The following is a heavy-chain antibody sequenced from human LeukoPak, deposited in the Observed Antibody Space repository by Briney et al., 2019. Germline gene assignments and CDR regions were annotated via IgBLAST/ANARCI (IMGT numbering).Heavy chain of an antibody. J-gene: IGHJ4*02. D-gene: IGHD3-22*01. CDR2: IYSGGST. V-gene: IGHV3-53*01. Sequence: GGSLRLSCAASGFTVSSNYMSWVRQAPGKGLEWVSVIYSGGSTYSADSVKGRFTISRDNSKNTLYLQMNSLRAEDTAVYYCARDSNYDTSGHYYRGQGTLVTVSS. CDR1: GFTVSSNY. CDR3: ARDSNYDTSGHYY.